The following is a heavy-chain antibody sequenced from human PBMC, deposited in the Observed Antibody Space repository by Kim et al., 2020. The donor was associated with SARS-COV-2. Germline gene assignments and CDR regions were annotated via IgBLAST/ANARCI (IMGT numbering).Heavy chain of an antibody. J-gene: IGHJ6*02. Sequence: GGSLRLSCAASGFTVSSNYMSWVRQAPGKGLEWVSVIYSGGSTYYADSVKGRFTISRDNSKNTLYLQMNSLRAEDTAVYYCARALAVAGKGPYYYYYGMDVWGQGTTVTVSS. CDR1: GFTVSSNY. D-gene: IGHD6-19*01. CDR3: ARALAVAGKGPYYYYYGMDV. V-gene: IGHV3-53*01. CDR2: IYSGGST.